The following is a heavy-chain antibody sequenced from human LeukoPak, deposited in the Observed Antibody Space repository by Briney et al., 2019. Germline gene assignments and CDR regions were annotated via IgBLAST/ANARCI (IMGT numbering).Heavy chain of an antibody. CDR1: GFTFSTYW. J-gene: IGHJ4*02. CDR3: AKGSHYGDLLFEY. CDR2: IKSDGST. Sequence: GGSLRLSCAASGFTFSTYWMHWVRQAPGKGLVWVSRIKSDGSTNYADSVKGRFTISRDNSKNTVYLQMNSLRAEDTAVYYCAKGSHYGDLLFEYWGQGTLVTVSS. D-gene: IGHD4-17*01. V-gene: IGHV3-74*01.